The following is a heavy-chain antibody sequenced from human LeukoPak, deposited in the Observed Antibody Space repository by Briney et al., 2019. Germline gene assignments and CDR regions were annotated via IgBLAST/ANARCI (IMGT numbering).Heavy chain of an antibody. V-gene: IGHV5-51*01. Sequence: GESLKISCKGSGYSFTSYWIGWVRQMPGKGLEWMGIIYPGDSDTRYSPSFQGQVTISADKSISTAYLQWSSLKASDTVMYYCARPGGYYDSSGYYRPDAFDIWGQGTMVTVSS. J-gene: IGHJ3*02. CDR1: GYSFTSYW. CDR3: ARPGGYYDSSGYYRPDAFDI. D-gene: IGHD3-22*01. CDR2: IYPGDSDT.